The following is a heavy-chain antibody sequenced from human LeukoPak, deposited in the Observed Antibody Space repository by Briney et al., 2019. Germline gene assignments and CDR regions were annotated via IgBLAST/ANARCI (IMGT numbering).Heavy chain of an antibody. CDR1: GFTFSSYV. CDR2: IWYDGSQR. Sequence: GGSLRLSCATSGFTFSSYVMHWVRQAPGKGLEWVAVIWYDGSQRLYADSVKGRFTISRDNSKNTLYVQMNSLRAEDTAVYYCAGEDYDETTGWYFDLWGRGTLVTVSS. D-gene: IGHD3-22*01. V-gene: IGHV3-33*01. J-gene: IGHJ2*01. CDR3: AGEDYDETTGWYFDL.